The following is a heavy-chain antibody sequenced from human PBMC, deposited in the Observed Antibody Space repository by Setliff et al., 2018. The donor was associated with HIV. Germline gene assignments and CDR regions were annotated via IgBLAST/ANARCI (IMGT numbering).Heavy chain of an antibody. CDR1: GYTFITHS. V-gene: IGHV1-18*04. J-gene: IGHJ1*01. CDR2: ISPYNGDR. CDR3: ARGVTRDSIGYYRDEYFQH. D-gene: IGHD3-22*01. Sequence: GASVKVSCKASGYTFITHSMHGVRQAPGQGPEWVGWISPYNGDRRFARKLQGRVTLTTDTSTNTGYMELRTLRSDDTAVYYCARGVTRDSIGYYRDEYFQHWGQGTLVTVSS.